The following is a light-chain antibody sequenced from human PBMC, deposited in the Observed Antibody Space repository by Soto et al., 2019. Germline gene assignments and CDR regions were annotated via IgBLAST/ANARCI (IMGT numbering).Light chain of an antibody. CDR2: DAV. Sequence: EIVLTQSPGTLSLSPGEGATLSCSASQSVTGTNLAWYQQRPGQAPRLLIYDAVRRATGIPDRFSGSGSGTDFNLTVSRLQPEDFAVYYCHQYGSSLGTFGQGTKVEI. CDR3: HQYGSSLGT. J-gene: IGKJ2*01. CDR1: QSVTGTN. V-gene: IGKV3-20*01.